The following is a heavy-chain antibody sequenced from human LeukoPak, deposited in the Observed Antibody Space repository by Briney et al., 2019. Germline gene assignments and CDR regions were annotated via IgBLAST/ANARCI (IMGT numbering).Heavy chain of an antibody. CDR1: GYTYTSYG. Sequence: ASVKVSCKASGYTYTSYGISWGRQAPGQGLEWMGWISAYNGNTNYAQKLQGRVTMTTDTSTSAAYRELRSLRSDDTAVYYCARALKQWLSIIDYWGQGTLVTVSS. V-gene: IGHV1-18*01. J-gene: IGHJ4*02. D-gene: IGHD6-19*01. CDR3: ARALKQWLSIIDY. CDR2: ISAYNGNT.